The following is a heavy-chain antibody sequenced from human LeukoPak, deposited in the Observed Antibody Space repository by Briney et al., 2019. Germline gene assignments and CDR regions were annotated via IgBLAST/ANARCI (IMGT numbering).Heavy chain of an antibody. V-gene: IGHV4-38-2*01. CDR1: GYSISSGYY. CDR3: AGDKETTGNGRPNWFDG. D-gene: IGHD1-1*01. CDR2: IFQRGYS. J-gene: IGHJ5*02. Sequence: PSETLSLTCAVSGYSISSGYYCGWIRQPPGKGLQWIGSIFQRGYSYYNPSLKSRVTLSVDTSRNQFSLKLSSVTAADTAVYYCAGDKETTGNGRPNWFDGWGQGTLVTVSS.